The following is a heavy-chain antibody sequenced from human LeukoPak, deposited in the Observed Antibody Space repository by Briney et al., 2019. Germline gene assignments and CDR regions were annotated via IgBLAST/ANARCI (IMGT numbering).Heavy chain of an antibody. CDR2: ISFDGSDK. D-gene: IGHD1-26*01. Sequence: GGSLRLSCAASGFTFSNYAMHWVRQAPGKGLEWVAVISFDGSDKYYAGSVKGRFTISRDNSKNTLSLQMNSLTAEDTAVYYCARDRLAYWDGAYYDAFDIWGQGTLVTVSS. V-gene: IGHV3-30*04. CDR1: GFTFSNYA. J-gene: IGHJ3*02. CDR3: ARDRLAYWDGAYYDAFDI.